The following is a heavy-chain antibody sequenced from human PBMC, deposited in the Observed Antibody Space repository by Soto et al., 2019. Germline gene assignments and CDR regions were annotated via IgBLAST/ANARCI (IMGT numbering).Heavy chain of an antibody. V-gene: IGHV5-51*01. Sequence: QRGESLKISCKGSGYSFTSYWIGWVRQMPGKGLEWMGIIYPGDSDTRYSPSFQGQVTISADKSISTAYLQWSSLKASDTAMYYCARTETAVGATTYNWFDPWGQGTLVTVSS. CDR2: IYPGDSDT. CDR1: GYSFTSYW. D-gene: IGHD1-26*01. J-gene: IGHJ5*02. CDR3: ARTETAVGATTYNWFDP.